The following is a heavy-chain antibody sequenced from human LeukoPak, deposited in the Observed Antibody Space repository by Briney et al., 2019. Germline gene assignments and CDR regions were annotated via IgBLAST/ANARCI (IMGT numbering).Heavy chain of an antibody. J-gene: IGHJ5*02. D-gene: IGHD3-10*01. V-gene: IGHV3-23*01. CDR1: GFTFSSYA. CDR3: ARRGLLDP. Sequence: GGSLRLSCVASGFTFSSYAMRWVRQAPGKGLEWVSAISGSGGSTYYADSVKGRFTISRDNSKNTLYLQMNSLRAEDTGVYYCARRGLLDPWGQGTLVTVSS. CDR2: ISGSGGST.